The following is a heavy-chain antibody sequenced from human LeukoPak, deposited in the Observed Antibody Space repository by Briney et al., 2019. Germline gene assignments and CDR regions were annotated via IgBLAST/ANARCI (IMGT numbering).Heavy chain of an antibody. D-gene: IGHD3-3*01. CDR1: GFTFSSYG. CDR3: AKGVGWSGFDI. Sequence: GGSLRLSCAASGFTFSSYGMHWVRQAPGKGLEWVAVISYDGSNKYYADSVKGRFTISRDNSKNTLYLQMNSLRAEDTAVYYCAKGVGWSGFDIWGQGTMVTVSS. CDR2: ISYDGSNK. J-gene: IGHJ3*02. V-gene: IGHV3-30*18.